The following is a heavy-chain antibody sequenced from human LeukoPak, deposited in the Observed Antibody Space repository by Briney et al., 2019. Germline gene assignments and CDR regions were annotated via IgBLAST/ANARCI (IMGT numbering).Heavy chain of an antibody. CDR3: ARAERYVDSLSSSGGLWEYKFDH. J-gene: IGHJ4*02. V-gene: IGHV4-38-2*02. CDR1: GYSLSSGFY. CDR2: IYHSGNT. Sequence: PSETLSLTYSVSGYSLSSGFYWAWIRQSPGKGLEWIGNIYHSGNTYQSPSLKSRATMSVDAYKNEFSLRLTSVTAADTAVYYCARAERYVDSLSSSGGLWEYKFDHWGQGTLVTVSS. D-gene: IGHD3-9*01.